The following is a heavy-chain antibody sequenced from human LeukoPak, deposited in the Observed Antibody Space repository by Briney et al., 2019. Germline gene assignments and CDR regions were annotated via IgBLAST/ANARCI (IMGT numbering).Heavy chain of an antibody. CDR3: ARERGYCSGGSCYGDFDY. CDR1: GFTFSSYG. V-gene: IGHV3-33*01. D-gene: IGHD2-15*01. J-gene: IGHJ4*02. Sequence: GGSLRLSCAASGFTFSSYGMHWVRQAPGKGLEGVAVIWYDGSNKYYADSVKGRFTISRDNSKNTLYLQMNSLRAEDTAVYYCARERGYCSGGSCYGDFDYWGQGTLVTVSS. CDR2: IWYDGSNK.